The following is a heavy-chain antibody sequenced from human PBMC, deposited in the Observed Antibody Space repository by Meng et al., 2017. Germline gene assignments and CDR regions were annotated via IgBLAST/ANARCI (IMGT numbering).Heavy chain of an antibody. CDR1: GFIVSSYY. D-gene: IGHD6-19*01. V-gene: IGHV3-53*01. CDR3: ARGGSSGWYNY. Sequence: GESLKISCAASGFIVSSYYMGWVRQAPGKGLEWVSVIYSGGSTYYADSVKGRFTISRDNSKNTLYLQMNSLRAEDTAVYYCARGGSSGWYNYWGQGTLVTVSS. J-gene: IGHJ4*02. CDR2: IYSGGST.